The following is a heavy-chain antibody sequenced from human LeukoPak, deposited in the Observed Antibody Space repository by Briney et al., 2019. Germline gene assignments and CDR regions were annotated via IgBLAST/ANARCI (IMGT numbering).Heavy chain of an antibody. J-gene: IGHJ5*02. V-gene: IGHV4-31*03. CDR3: GRGGAIFGVVSRLDP. CDR2: IYYSGST. Sequence: PSETLSLTCTVSGGSISSGGYYWSWIRQHPGKGLEWIGYIYYSGSTYYNPSLKSRVTISVDTSKNQFSLKLSSVTAADTSGYYCGRGGAIFGVVSRLDPWGQGTLVTVSS. CDR1: GGSISSGGYY. D-gene: IGHD3-3*01.